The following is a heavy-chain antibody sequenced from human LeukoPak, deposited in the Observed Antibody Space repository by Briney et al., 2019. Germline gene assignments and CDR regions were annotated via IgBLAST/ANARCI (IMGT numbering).Heavy chain of an antibody. CDR1: GFTFGDYA. V-gene: IGHV3-49*04. CDR2: IRSKGHGGTT. D-gene: IGHD5-18*01. Sequence: GGSLRLSCSAPGFTFGDYAMTWVRQAPGKGLEWVGLIRSKGHGGTTEYAASVKGRFTISRDDSKSIVYLQMNTLKTEDTAVYYCVRERYTSDQEYWGRGTLVTVSS. CDR3: VRERYTSDQEY. J-gene: IGHJ4*02.